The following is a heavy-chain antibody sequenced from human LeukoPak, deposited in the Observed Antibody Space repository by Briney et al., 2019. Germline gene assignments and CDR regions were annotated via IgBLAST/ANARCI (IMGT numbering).Heavy chain of an antibody. V-gene: IGHV3-21*01. CDR2: ISSSGSYI. CDR3: ARDRHVEVAAPGRVFYYYYYMDV. D-gene: IGHD6-19*01. J-gene: IGHJ6*03. Sequence: PGGSLRLSCAASGFPFSTYSMNWVRQAPGKGLEWVSSISSSGSYIYYADSVRGRFTISRDNAKNSLYLQMNSLRAEDTAVYYCARDRHVEVAAPGRVFYYYYYMDVWGKGTTVTVSS. CDR1: GFPFSTYS.